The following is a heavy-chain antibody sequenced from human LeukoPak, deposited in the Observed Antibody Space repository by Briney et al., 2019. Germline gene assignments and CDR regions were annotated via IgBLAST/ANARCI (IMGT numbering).Heavy chain of an antibody. D-gene: IGHD3-10*01. V-gene: IGHV4-31*03. J-gene: IGHJ3*02. CDR2: IYYSGST. CDR3: ALQTHRAMVLGYAFDI. CDR1: GGSISSGGYY. Sequence: SETLSLTCTVSGGSISSGGYYWSWIRQHPGKGLEWIGYIYYSGSTYYNPSLKSRVTISVDTSKNQFSLKLSSVTAADTAVYYCALQTHRAMVLGYAFDIWGQGTMVTVSS.